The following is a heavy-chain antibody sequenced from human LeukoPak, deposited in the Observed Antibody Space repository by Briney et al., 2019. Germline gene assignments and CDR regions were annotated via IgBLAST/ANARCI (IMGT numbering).Heavy chain of an antibody. V-gene: IGHV1-2*06. CDR1: GYTFTGYY. CDR3: ARLRGYSYGYEEGYYFDY. Sequence: ASVKVSCEASGYTFTGYYMHWVRQAPGQGLEWMGRINPNSGGTNYAQKFQGRVTMTRDTSISTAYMELSRLRSDDTAVYYCARLRGYSYGYEEGYYFDYWGQGTLVTVSS. CDR2: INPNSGGT. D-gene: IGHD5-18*01. J-gene: IGHJ4*02.